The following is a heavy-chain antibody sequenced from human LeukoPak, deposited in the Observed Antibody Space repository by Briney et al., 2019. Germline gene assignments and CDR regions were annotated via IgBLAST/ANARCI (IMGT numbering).Heavy chain of an antibody. CDR3: ARDWSYYFDY. D-gene: IGHD1-26*01. J-gene: IGHJ4*02. CDR2: ISSSGITV. CDR1: GFTFSSFE. Sequence: PGGSLRLSCAASGFTFSSFEMNWVRQAPGKGLEWISYISSSGITVYYADSVKGRFTISRDNAKSSLYLQMNSLRAEDTAVYYCARDWSYYFDYWGQGTLVTVSS. V-gene: IGHV3-48*03.